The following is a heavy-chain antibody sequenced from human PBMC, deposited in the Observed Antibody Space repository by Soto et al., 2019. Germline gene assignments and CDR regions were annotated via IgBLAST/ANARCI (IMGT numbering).Heavy chain of an antibody. D-gene: IGHD3-22*01. CDR1: GFTFSSYA. Sequence: GGSLRLSCAASGFTFSSYAMSWVRQAPGKGLEWVSAISGSGGSTYYADSVKGRFTISRDNSKNTLYLQMNSLRAEDTAVYYCAKPLHYDSSGYYFAFDIWGQGTMVTVSS. CDR3: AKPLHYDSSGYYFAFDI. V-gene: IGHV3-23*01. CDR2: ISGSGGST. J-gene: IGHJ3*02.